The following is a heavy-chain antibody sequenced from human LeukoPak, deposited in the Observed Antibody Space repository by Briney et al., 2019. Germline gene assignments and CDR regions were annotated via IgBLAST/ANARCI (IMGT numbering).Heavy chain of an antibody. J-gene: IGHJ4*02. CDR3: AKIKAVAAAGVRYFDY. CDR2: ISGSGGST. Sequence: PGGSLRLSCAASGFTFSSYAMSWVRQAPGKGLEWVSAISGSGGSTYYADSVKGRFTISRDNSKNTLYLQMNSLRAEDTAVYYCAKIKAVAAAGVRYFDYWGQGTLVTVSS. CDR1: GFTFSSYA. V-gene: IGHV3-23*01. D-gene: IGHD6-13*01.